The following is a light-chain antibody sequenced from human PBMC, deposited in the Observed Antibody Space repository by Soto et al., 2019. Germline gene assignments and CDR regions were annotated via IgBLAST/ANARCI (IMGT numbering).Light chain of an antibody. CDR1: QSLLYENGYTY. J-gene: IGKJ2*01. CDR2: LGS. CDR3: RQALRPPET. V-gene: IGKV2-28*01. Sequence: DIVMTQSPLSLPVTPGEPASISCRCSQSLLYENGYTYIDWDVQKPGQPPQLLIYLGSNRPSGAHDRSSGSVAGTDFTLKISRGETEDVGVYYCRQALRPPETFGQGTKLEIK.